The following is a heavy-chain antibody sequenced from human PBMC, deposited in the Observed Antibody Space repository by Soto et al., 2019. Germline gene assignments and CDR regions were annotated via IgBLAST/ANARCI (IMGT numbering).Heavy chain of an antibody. D-gene: IGHD3-16*02. J-gene: IGHJ4*02. CDR2: ISSSSSYI. CDR3: ARDDDYIWGSYQGGTIDY. V-gene: IGHV3-21*01. CDR1: GFTFSSYS. Sequence: ESGGGLVKPGGSLRLSCAASGFTFSSYSMNWVRQAPGKGLEWVSSISSSSSYIYYADSVKGRFTISRDNAKNSLYLQMNSLRAEDTAVYYCARDDDYIWGSYQGGTIDYWGQGTLVTVSS.